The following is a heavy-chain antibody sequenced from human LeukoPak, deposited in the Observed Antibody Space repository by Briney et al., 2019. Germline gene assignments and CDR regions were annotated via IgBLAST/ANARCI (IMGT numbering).Heavy chain of an antibody. CDR3: AKRGVVSRVILVGFHKQAYYFES. J-gene: IGHJ4*02. CDR1: GLTLSNYG. CDR2: ISDSGGTT. Sequence: GGSLRLSCVVSGLTLSNYGMSWVRQAPGKGLEWVAGISDSGGTTNYADSVNGRFTVSRDNPKNTLYLQMNSLRAEDTAVYFCAKRGVVSRVILVGFHKQAYYFESWGQGVLVTVSS. V-gene: IGHV3-23*01. D-gene: IGHD3-22*01.